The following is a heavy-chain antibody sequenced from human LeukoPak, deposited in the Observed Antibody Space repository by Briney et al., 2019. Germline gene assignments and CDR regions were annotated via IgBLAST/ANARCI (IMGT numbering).Heavy chain of an antibody. CDR3: ARRDIVVVPATHLDL. V-gene: IGHV4-34*01. D-gene: IGHD2-2*01. CDR1: GGSFSGYY. Sequence: PSETLSLTCAVYGGSFSGYYWSWIRQPPGKGLEWIGEINHSGSTNYNPSLKGRVTISVDTSKNQFSLKLSSVTAADTAVYYCARRDIVVVPATHLDLWGRGTLVTVSS. CDR2: INHSGST. J-gene: IGHJ2*01.